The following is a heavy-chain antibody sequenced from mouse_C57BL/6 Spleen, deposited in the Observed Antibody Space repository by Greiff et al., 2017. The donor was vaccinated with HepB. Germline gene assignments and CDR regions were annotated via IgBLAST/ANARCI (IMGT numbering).Heavy chain of an antibody. CDR2: INPSSGYT. V-gene: IGHV1-4*01. D-gene: IGHD4-1*01. J-gene: IGHJ3*01. CDR1: GYTFTSYT. CDR3: ARDWDTFAY. Sequence: VQLQESGAELARPGASVKMSCKASGYTFTSYTMHWVKQRPGQGLEWIGYINPSSGYTKFNQKFKDKATLTADKASSTAYMQLSSLTSEDSAVYYCARDWDTFAYWGQGTLVTVSA.